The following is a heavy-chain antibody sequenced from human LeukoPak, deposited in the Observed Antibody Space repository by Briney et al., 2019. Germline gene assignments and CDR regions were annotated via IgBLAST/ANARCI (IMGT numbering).Heavy chain of an antibody. Sequence: GASVKVSCKASGYTFTGYYKHWVRQAPGQGLEWMGWINPNSGGTNYAQKFQGGVTMTRDTSISTAYMELSRLRSDDTAVYYCARVGLQTGDDAFDIWGQGTMVTVSS. J-gene: IGHJ3*02. CDR3: ARVGLQTGDDAFDI. CDR1: GYTFTGYY. D-gene: IGHD4-11*01. V-gene: IGHV1-2*02. CDR2: INPNSGGT.